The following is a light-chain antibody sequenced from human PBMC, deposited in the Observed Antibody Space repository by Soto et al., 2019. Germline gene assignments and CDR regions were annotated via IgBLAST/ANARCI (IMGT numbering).Light chain of an antibody. Sequence: EIVLTQSPGTLSLSPGERATLSCRASQSVSSSYLAWYQQKPGQTPRLLFYCASSCATGIPDRFSGSGSGTDFTLTISRLEPEDFAGYYCQQYGSSPFTFGPGTKVDIK. J-gene: IGKJ3*01. CDR3: QQYGSSPFT. CDR2: CAS. V-gene: IGKV3-20*01. CDR1: QSVSSSY.